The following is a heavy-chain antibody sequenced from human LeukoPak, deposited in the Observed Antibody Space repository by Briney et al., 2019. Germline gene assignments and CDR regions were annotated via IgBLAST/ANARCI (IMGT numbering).Heavy chain of an antibody. Sequence: SETLSLTCAVSGSSISSNYYWGWIRLPPEKGLEWIANIYHAGKTYYNPSLKSRVTMSVDTSKNQFSLQLSSVTAADAAVYYCAAVRLNGDRRYWYFDFWGQGTLVTVSS. CDR2: IYHAGKT. CDR3: AAVRLNGDRRYWYFDF. V-gene: IGHV4-38-2*01. D-gene: IGHD2-8*01. CDR1: GSSISSNYY. J-gene: IGHJ2*01.